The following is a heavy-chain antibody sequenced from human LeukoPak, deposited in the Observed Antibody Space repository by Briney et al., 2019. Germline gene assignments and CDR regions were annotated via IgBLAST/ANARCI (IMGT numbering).Heavy chain of an antibody. CDR1: GFTFSNYW. CDR3: ARGPTWGIAAENDY. J-gene: IGHJ4*02. CDR2: ISSSSSTI. Sequence: GGSLRLSCAASGFTFSNYWMTWVRQAPGKGLEWVSYISSSSSTIYYADSVKGRFTISRDNAKNSLYLQMNSLRDEDTAVYYCARGPTWGIAAENDYWGQGTLVTVSS. V-gene: IGHV3-48*02. D-gene: IGHD6-13*01.